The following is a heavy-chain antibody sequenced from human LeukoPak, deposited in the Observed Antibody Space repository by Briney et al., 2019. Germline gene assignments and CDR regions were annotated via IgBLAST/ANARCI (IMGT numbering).Heavy chain of an antibody. V-gene: IGHV3-49*04. Sequence: PGGSLRLSCAASGFTFSSYAMSWVRQPPGKGLEWVGFITSKPYGEATHYAASVSGRFTFSRDDSKCVAYLQMNSLKTEDTAVYYCVRHDGMILPVWGQGTLVTVSS. D-gene: IGHD3/OR15-3a*01. CDR3: VRHDGMILPV. CDR2: ITSKPYGEAT. J-gene: IGHJ4*02. CDR1: GFTFSSYA.